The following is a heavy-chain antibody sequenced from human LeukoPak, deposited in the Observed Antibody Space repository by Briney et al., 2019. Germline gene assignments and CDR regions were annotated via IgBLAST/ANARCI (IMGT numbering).Heavy chain of an antibody. J-gene: IGHJ4*02. CDR2: INAYNGNT. D-gene: IGHD3-9*01. CDR3: ARGGDGDILAGLVFDY. Sequence: ASVKDSCKASGYRFTSYVISWVRQARGQGLEWMGWINAYNGNTNYAQKLQGRVTMTTDTSTSTAYMELRSLRSDDTAVYYCARGGDGDILAGLVFDYWGQGTLVTVSS. V-gene: IGHV1-18*01. CDR1: GYRFTSYV.